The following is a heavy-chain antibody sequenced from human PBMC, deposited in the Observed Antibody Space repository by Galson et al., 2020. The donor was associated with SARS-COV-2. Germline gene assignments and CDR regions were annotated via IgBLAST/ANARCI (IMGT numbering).Heavy chain of an antibody. J-gene: IGHJ2*01. CDR2: IYPNGRT. CDR1: GYSVSTTNY. D-gene: IGHD2-21*02. CDR3: ARQGVNMIVLVTVPGWFFDL. Sequence: SETLSLTCAVSGYSVSTTNYWGWVRLAPGKGLEWIGSIYPNGRTYFNPSLESRVTISVDTSRNQFSLTLASVTAADTAVYYCARQGVNMIVLVTVPGWFFDLWGRGTLVTVSS. V-gene: IGHV4-38-2*01.